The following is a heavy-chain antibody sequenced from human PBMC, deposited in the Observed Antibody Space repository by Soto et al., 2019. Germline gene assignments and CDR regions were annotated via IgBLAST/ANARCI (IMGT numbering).Heavy chain of an antibody. D-gene: IGHD1-1*01. V-gene: IGHV1-8*01. CDR1: GYTLTSND. J-gene: IGHJ5*02. CDR3: ARGGPSKRSGVDP. CDR2: RNPDSGNT. Sequence: QVQLVQSGAEVKKPGASVKVSCKASGYTLTSNDINWVRQATGQGLECMGGRNPDSGNTGYAQEFQGRLTMTRNTAKSTADKELSSLRSEDTAGYYCARGGPSKRSGVDPWGQGTLVTVSS.